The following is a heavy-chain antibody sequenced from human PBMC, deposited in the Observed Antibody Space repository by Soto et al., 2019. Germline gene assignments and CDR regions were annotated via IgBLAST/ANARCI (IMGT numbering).Heavy chain of an antibody. CDR1: GFTFSSYA. Sequence: EVQLLESGGGLVQPGGSLRLSCAASGFTFSSYAMSWVRQAPGKGLEWVSVIRSSGDRTYYADSVQGRFTISRDNSKNTLYMQMNSLRAEDTAVYYCAKQQGPGTPYYYAMDVWGQGTTVTVSS. CDR2: IRSSGDRT. J-gene: IGHJ6*02. D-gene: IGHD1-1*01. V-gene: IGHV3-23*01. CDR3: AKQQGPGTPYYYAMDV.